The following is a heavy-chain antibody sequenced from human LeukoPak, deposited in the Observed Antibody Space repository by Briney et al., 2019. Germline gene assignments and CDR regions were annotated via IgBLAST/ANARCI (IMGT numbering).Heavy chain of an antibody. CDR1: GGSFSGYY. Sequence: SETLSLTCAVYGGSFSGYYWSWIRQPPGKGLEWIGEINHSGSTNYNQSLKSRVTISVDTSKNQFSLKLSSVTAADTAVYYCARGEFGYDILTGYSRYYYYGMDVWGQGTTVTVSS. V-gene: IGHV4-34*01. J-gene: IGHJ6*02. CDR2: INHSGST. D-gene: IGHD3-9*01. CDR3: ARGEFGYDILTGYSRYYYYGMDV.